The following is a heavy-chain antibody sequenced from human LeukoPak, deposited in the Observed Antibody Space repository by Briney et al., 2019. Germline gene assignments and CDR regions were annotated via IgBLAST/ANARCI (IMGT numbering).Heavy chain of an antibody. V-gene: IGHV3-53*01. D-gene: IGHD6-19*01. J-gene: IGHJ4*02. Sequence: PGGSLRLSCAASGFTVSSNYMSWVRQAPGKGLEWVSVIYSGGSTYYADSVKGRVTISRDNSKNTLYLQMNSLRAEDTAVYYCASRLTYSSGWSNYFDYWGQGTLVTVSS. CDR3: ASRLTYSSGWSNYFDY. CDR1: GFTVSSNY. CDR2: IYSGGST.